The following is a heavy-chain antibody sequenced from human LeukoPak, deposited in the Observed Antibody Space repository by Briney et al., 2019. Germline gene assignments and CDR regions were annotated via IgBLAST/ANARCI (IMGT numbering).Heavy chain of an antibody. V-gene: IGHV3-74*01. CDR3: ARGNRGSRFFDL. Sequence: GGSLRLSCAASGFSFSDYWMHWVRQVPGKGLVWVSRIDSDGSSTTYADSVKGRFTISRDNAKNTLYLQMNSLGDDDTAVYYCARGNRGSRFFDLWGSGPLVTVSS. J-gene: IGHJ2*01. CDR2: IDSDGSST. D-gene: IGHD2-15*01. CDR1: GFSFSDYW.